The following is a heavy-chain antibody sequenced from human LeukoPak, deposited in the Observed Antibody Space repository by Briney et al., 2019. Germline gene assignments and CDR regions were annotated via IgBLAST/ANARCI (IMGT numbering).Heavy chain of an antibody. CDR3: AGKRGSYHINY. CDR2: IYYSGST. V-gene: IGHV4-59*01. Sequence: SETLSLTCTVSGGSISSYYWSWIRQPPGKGLEWIGYIYYSGSTNYNPSLKSRVTISVDTSKNQISLKLSSVTAADTAVYYCAGKRGSYHINYWGQGTLVTVSS. CDR1: GGSISSYY. D-gene: IGHD1-26*01. J-gene: IGHJ4*02.